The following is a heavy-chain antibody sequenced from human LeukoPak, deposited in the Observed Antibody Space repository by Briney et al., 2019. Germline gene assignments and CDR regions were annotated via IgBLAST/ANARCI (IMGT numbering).Heavy chain of an antibody. V-gene: IGHV4-39*01. J-gene: IGHJ3*02. CDR2: IYYSGST. Sequence: PSETLSLXCTVSGGSISSSGYYWGWIRQPPGKGLEWIGSIYYSGSTYYNPSLKSRVTISVDTSKNQFSLKLSSVTAADTALYYCASAPSGAFDIWGQGTMVTVSS. CDR1: GGSISSSGYY. CDR3: ASAPSGAFDI.